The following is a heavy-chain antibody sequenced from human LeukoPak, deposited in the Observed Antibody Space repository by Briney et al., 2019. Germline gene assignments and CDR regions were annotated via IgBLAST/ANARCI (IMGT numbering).Heavy chain of an antibody. V-gene: IGHV1-46*01. J-gene: IGHJ4*02. CDR2: INPSGDST. D-gene: IGHD3-22*01. CDR3: ARASDYYDSGGYPIDY. CDR1: GYTFTNYY. Sequence: ASVKVSCKASGYTFTNYYMHWVRQAPGQGLEWMGIINPSGDSTSYAQKFQGRVTMTWDMSTSTVYMELSSLRSEDTAVYYCARASDYYDSGGYPIDYWGQGTLVTVSS.